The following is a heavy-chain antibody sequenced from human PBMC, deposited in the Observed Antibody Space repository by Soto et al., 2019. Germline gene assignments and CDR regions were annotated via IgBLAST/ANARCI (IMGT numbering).Heavy chain of an antibody. CDR3: ARVGGSGRYNFDN. CDR2: IHYSGSS. J-gene: IGHJ4*02. CDR1: GGSISRYY. Sequence: QAQLQESGPGLVKPSETLSLTCTVSGGSISRYYWSWIRQPPGKGLEWIGYIHYSGSSIYNPSLKSRVTIAVDTSKNQFSLKLSSVTAADTAVYYCARVGGSGRYNFDNWGQGTLVTVSS. V-gene: IGHV4-59*01. D-gene: IGHD6-19*01.